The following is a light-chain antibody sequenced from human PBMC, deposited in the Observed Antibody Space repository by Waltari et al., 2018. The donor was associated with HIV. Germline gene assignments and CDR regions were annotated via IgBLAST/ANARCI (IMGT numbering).Light chain of an antibody. J-gene: IGLJ3*02. CDR1: SSNLRAGYD. V-gene: IGLV1-40*01. CDR3: QSYDSSLSGWV. CDR2: GNS. Sequence: QSVLTQPPSVSGAPGPRVTISCPGSSSNLRAGYDVPWYQQLPGTAPKLLIYGNSNRPSGVPDRFSGSKSGTSASLAITGLQAEDEADYYCQSYDSSLSGWVFGGGTKLTVL.